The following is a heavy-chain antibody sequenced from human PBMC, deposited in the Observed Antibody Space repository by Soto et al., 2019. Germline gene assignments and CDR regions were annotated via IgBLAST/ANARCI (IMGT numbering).Heavy chain of an antibody. CDR3: ATHRGIVGGNWFDP. D-gene: IGHD1-26*01. CDR2: IYYNGST. Sequence: PSETLSRTCTVSGGSISSYYWSWIRQPPGKGLEWIGYIYYNGSTNYNPSLKSRVTISVDTSKNQFSLKLSSVTAADTAVYYCATHRGIVGGNWFDPWGQGTLVTVSS. J-gene: IGHJ5*02. CDR1: GGSISSYY. V-gene: IGHV4-59*01.